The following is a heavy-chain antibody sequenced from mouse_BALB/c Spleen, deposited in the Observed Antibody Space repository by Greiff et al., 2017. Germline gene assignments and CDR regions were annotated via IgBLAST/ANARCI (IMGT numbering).Heavy chain of an antibody. CDR2: ISSGGSYT. Sequence: EVMLVESGGGLVKPGGSLKLSCAASGFTFSSYAMSWVRQSPEKRLEWVAEISSGGSYTYYPDTVTGRFTISRDNAKNTLYLEMSSLRSEDTAMYYCARDGGYDDYAMDYWGQGTSVTVSS. V-gene: IGHV5-9-4*01. D-gene: IGHD2-14*01. J-gene: IGHJ4*01. CDR3: ARDGGYDDYAMDY. CDR1: GFTFSSYA.